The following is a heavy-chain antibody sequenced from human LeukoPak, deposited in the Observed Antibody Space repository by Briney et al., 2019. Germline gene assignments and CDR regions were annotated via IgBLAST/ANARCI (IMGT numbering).Heavy chain of an antibody. D-gene: IGHD6-13*01. V-gene: IGHV5-51*01. CDR3: ARQRIRGVGIAAAGYDY. CDR1: GYSFTSYW. CDR2: IYPGDSDT. J-gene: IGHJ4*02. Sequence: GESLKTSCKGSGYSFTSYWIGWVRQMPGKGLEWMGIIYPGDSDTRYSPSFQGQVTISADKSISTAYLQWSSLKASDTAMYYCARQRIRGVGIAAAGYDYWGQGTLVTVSS.